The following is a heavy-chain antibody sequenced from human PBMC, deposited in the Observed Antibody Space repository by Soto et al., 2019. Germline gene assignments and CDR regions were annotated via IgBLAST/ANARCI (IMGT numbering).Heavy chain of an antibody. CDR1: GYTFTSYY. Sequence: ASVKVSCKASGYTFTSYYMHWVRQAPGQGLEWMGGIIPIFGTANYAQKFQGRVTITADESTSTAYMELSSLRSEDTAVYYCARDQGGSPAAMFGMDVWGQGTTVTVSS. CDR3: ARDQGGSPAAMFGMDV. V-gene: IGHV1-69*13. J-gene: IGHJ6*02. CDR2: IIPIFGTA. D-gene: IGHD2-2*01.